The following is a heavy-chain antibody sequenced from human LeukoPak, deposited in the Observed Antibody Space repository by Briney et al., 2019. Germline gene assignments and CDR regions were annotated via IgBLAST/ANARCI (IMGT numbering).Heavy chain of an antibody. CDR2: IYYSGST. V-gene: IGHV4-39*07. D-gene: IGHD6-19*01. J-gene: IGHJ4*02. CDR1: GGSIRSSTDY. Sequence: SETLSLTCTVSGGSIRSSTDYWGWIRQPPGKELEWIGSIYYSGSTYYNPSLKSRVTISVDTSKNQFSVKLSSVTAADTAVYYCARSIRGYSSGWYYFDYWGQGTLISVSS. CDR3: ARSIRGYSSGWYYFDY.